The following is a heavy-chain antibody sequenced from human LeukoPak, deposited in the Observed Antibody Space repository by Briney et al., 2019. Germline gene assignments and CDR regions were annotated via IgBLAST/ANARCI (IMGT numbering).Heavy chain of an antibody. J-gene: IGHJ4*02. V-gene: IGHV3-30*01. CDR3: ASPVPGGWELNS. CDR1: GFTFSSYA. CDR2: ISYDGSNK. Sequence: GGSLRLSCAASGFTFSSYAMHWVRQAPGKGLEWVAVISYDGSNKYYADSVKGRFTISRDNSKNTLYLQMNSLRAEDTAVYYCASPVPGGWELNSWGQGTLVTVSS. D-gene: IGHD1-26*01.